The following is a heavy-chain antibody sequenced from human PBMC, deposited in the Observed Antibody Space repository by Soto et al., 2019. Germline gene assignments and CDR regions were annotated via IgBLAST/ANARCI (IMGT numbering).Heavy chain of an antibody. CDR1: GFTFNAYA. J-gene: IGHJ4*02. CDR3: AKGLGGYCSGGSCSLPDF. Sequence: EVQLLESGGGLVQNGGSLRLSCAASGFTFNAYAMTWVRQAPGKGLEWVSSISNIGGTTSYADSVKGRFTISRDNSKNTLYLHMDSVRAEDTAGYYCAKGLGGYCSGGSCSLPDFWGQGTLVTVYS. V-gene: IGHV3-23*01. D-gene: IGHD2-15*01. CDR2: ISNIGGTT.